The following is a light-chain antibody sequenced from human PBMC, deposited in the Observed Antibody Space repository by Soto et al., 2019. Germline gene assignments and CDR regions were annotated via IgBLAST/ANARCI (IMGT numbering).Light chain of an antibody. J-gene: IGKJ1*01. V-gene: IGKV1-12*01. CDR3: QQTNSFPRT. CDR2: AAS. Sequence: DIQMTQSPSSVSASVGDSVTITCRASQDISSWLAWYQQKPGKAPNLLIYAASSLQSGVPSRFSGSGSGTDFTLTINSLQPEDIATYYCQQTNSFPRTFGQGTKVDIQ. CDR1: QDISSW.